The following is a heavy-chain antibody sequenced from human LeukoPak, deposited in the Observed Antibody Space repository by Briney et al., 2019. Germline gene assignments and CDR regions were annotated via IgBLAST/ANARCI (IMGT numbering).Heavy chain of an antibody. D-gene: IGHD3-10*01. CDR2: ISWNSGSI. V-gene: IGHV3-9*01. CDR1: GFTFDDYA. Sequence: GRSLRLSCAASGFTFDDYAMHWVRQAPGKGLEWVSGISWNSGSIGYADSVKGRFTISRDNAKNSLYLQMNSLRAEDTALYYCAKDRTGYGSGGYSHFDYWGQGTLVAVSS. CDR3: AKDRTGYGSGGYSHFDY. J-gene: IGHJ4*02.